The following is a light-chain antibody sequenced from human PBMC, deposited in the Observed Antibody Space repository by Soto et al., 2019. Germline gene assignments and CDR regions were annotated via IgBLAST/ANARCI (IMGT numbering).Light chain of an antibody. CDR3: PQSYSIVWP. V-gene: IGKV1-39*01. CDR1: QSISSY. Sequence: DIHMTQSPSTLSASVGERVTITSLASQSISSYLNWYQQKPGKAPNLLIYATSTLQSGVPSRFSGSGSGTDFTLTISSLQPEYFATYYCPQSYSIVWPFGQGTKVAIK. J-gene: IGKJ1*01. CDR2: ATS.